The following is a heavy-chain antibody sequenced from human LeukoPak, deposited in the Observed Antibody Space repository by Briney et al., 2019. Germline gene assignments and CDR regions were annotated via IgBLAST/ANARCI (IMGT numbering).Heavy chain of an antibody. CDR1: GFTFSDYV. V-gene: IGHV4-59*08. CDR2: IYYSGST. Sequence: PGGSLRLSCAASGFTFSDYVMNWVRQAPGKGLEWIGYIYYSGSTNYNSSLKSRITISVDTSKNHFSLNLSSVTAADTAVYYCARSRALHYYGLDLWGQGTTVTVSS. D-gene: IGHD2-2*01. CDR3: ARSRALHYYGLDL. J-gene: IGHJ6*02.